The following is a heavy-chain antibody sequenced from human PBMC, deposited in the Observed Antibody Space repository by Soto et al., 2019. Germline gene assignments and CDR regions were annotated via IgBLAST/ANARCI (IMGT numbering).Heavy chain of an antibody. Sequence: PSETLSLTCPVDASPLTTYYWTWVRQPAGKGLEWVGEINNRGNTNYNPSLKSRLTVSLDTSKTQFSLKLTSLTAADTAVYYCLMVTYSGMDVWGQGTTVTVSS. V-gene: IGHV4-34*01. CDR1: ASPLTTYY. CDR3: LMVTYSGMDV. J-gene: IGHJ6*02. CDR2: INNRGNT. D-gene: IGHD3-10*01.